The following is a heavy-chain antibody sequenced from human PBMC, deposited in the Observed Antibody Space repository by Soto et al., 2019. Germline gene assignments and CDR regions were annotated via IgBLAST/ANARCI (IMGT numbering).Heavy chain of an antibody. V-gene: IGHV3-23*01. Sequence: EVHLLESGGGLVQPGGSLRVSCAASGFTFSSYAMGWVRQAPGKGLEWVSAISGGGGSIYYADSLKGRFTISRDNSKNTLYLQMNSLRAEDTAVYYCAKDLRFLSGFDFWGQGTLVTVSS. CDR2: ISGGGGSI. D-gene: IGHD3-3*01. CDR3: AKDLRFLSGFDF. J-gene: IGHJ4*02. CDR1: GFTFSSYA.